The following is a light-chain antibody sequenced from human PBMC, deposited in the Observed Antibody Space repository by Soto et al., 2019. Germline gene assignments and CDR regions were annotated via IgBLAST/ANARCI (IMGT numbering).Light chain of an antibody. J-gene: IGLJ3*02. CDR1: SGINVGTYR. CDR2: YKSDSDK. Sequence: QSVLTQPTSLSASPGASARITCAMRSGINVGTYRINWYQLKPGSPPRYLLRYKSDSDKHQGSEVPSRFSGSDDASTNAGLLLISGLQSEDEADYYCAIWYSNAWVFGGGTKLTVL. CDR3: AIWYSNAWV. V-gene: IGLV5-39*01.